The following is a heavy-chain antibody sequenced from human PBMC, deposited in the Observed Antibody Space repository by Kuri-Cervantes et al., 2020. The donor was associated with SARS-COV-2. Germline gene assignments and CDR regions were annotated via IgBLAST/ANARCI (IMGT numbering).Heavy chain of an antibody. CDR3: ATGPPTSLGGNWFDP. J-gene: IGHJ5*02. CDR2: FHPEDGET. Sequence: ASVKLSCKVSGYTLTELSMHWVRPATGKGLEWVGGFHPEDGETIYAQKFQGRVTMTEDTSTDTAYMELSSLRSEDTAVYYCATGPPTSLGGNWFDPWGQGTLVTVSS. D-gene: IGHD3-16*01. V-gene: IGHV1-24*01. CDR1: GYTLTELS.